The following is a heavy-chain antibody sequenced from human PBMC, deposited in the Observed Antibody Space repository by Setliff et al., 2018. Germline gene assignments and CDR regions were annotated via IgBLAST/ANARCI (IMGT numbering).Heavy chain of an antibody. CDR2: IGESGGDT. J-gene: IGHJ5*02. D-gene: IGHD6-13*01. V-gene: IGHV3-23*01. CDR1: GFTFSSYT. CDR3: AKGGQQVAPDGRWFDP. Sequence: PGGSLRLSCAASGFTFSSYTIHWVRQAPGKGLEWVSVIGESGGDTYYADSVKGRFTISRDNSKNTLYLQMSSLRDDDTAVYYCAKGGQQVAPDGRWFDPWGQGSLVTVSS.